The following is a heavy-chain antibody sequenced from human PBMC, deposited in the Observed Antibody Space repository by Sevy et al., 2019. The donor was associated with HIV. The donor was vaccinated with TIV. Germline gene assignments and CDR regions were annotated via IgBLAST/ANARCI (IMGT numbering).Heavy chain of an antibody. V-gene: IGHV3-30*02. CDR3: ARETDNSGSWLDP. J-gene: IGHJ5*02. D-gene: IGHD4-4*01. CDR1: GFTFNFHG. Sequence: GGSQRLSCAASGFTFNFHGMHWVRQAPGKGLEWVAFIWHDGSNKYMADSVKGRFTISRDNSKNTLFLQMNSLTVEDTAVYYCARETDNSGSWLDPWGQGTLVTVSS. CDR2: IWHDGSNK.